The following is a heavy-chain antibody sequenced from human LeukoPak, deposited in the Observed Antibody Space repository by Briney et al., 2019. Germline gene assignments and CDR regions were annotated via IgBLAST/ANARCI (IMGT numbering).Heavy chain of an antibody. CDR1: GGPITSDNW. CDR3: ARPYYYYIDV. CDR2: IYHSGGT. V-gene: IGHV4-4*02. J-gene: IGHJ6*03. Sequence: SETLSLTCTVSGGPITSDNWWGWVRQPPGKGLEWIGEIYHSGGTNYNPSLKSRVTISVDKSKNQFSLKVTSVTAADTAVYYCARPYYYYIDVWGKGTTVTVSS. D-gene: IGHD3-16*01.